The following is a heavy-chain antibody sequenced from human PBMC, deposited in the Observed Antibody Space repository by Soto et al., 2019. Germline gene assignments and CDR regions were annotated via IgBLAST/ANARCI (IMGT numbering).Heavy chain of an antibody. D-gene: IGHD4-17*01. CDR3: ARVRDYGDYDSRDFDY. Sequence: SETLSLTCTVSGGSISSYYWSWIRQPPGKGLEWIGYIYYSGGTNYNPSLKSRVTISVDTSKNQFSLKLSSVTAADTAVYYCARVRDYGDYDSRDFDYWGQGTLVTVSS. J-gene: IGHJ4*02. CDR1: GGSISSYY. CDR2: IYYSGGT. V-gene: IGHV4-59*01.